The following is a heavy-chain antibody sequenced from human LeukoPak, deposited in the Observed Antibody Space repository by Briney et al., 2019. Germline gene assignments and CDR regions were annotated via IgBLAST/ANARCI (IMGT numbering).Heavy chain of an antibody. CDR2: INLRNGQF. CDR1: GYTFTDYH. Sequence: ASVRVSCKASGYTFTDYHLHWVRQAPGQGLEWMGDINLRNGQFKFAEKFQGRATMTRDPSISTLYMDLRGLTPDDTAMYYCARDPQYTFGYPMYDYWGQGTLVTVSS. V-gene: IGHV1-2*02. D-gene: IGHD2-2*03. CDR3: ARDPQYTFGYPMYDY. J-gene: IGHJ4*02.